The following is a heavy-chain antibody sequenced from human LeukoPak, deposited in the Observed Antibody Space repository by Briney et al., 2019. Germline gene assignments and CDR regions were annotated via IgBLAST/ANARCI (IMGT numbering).Heavy chain of an antibody. V-gene: IGHV1-18*01. CDR2: ISAYNSNT. D-gene: IGHD3-3*01. J-gene: IGHJ4*02. CDR3: ARDRKRLLDSTTPGDY. Sequence: ASVKVSCKASGYTFTSYGISWVRQAPGQGLEWMGWISAYNSNTNYAQKLQGRVTMTTDTSTSTAYMELRSLRSDDTAVYYCARDRKRLLDSTTPGDYWGQGTLVTVSS. CDR1: GYTFTSYG.